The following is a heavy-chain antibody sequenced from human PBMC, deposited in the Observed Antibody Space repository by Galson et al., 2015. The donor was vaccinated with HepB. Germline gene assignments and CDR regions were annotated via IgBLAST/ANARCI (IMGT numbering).Heavy chain of an antibody. CDR1: GFTFDDYA. CDR2: ISWNSGSI. J-gene: IGHJ6*02. V-gene: IGHV3-9*01. CDR3: ASLIAARPGGYYYYGMDV. Sequence: SLRLSCAASGFTFDDYAMHWVRQAPGKGLEWVSGISWNSGSIGYADSVKGRITISRDNAKNSLYLQMNSLRAEDTALYYCASLIAARPGGYYYYGMDVWGQGTTVTVSS. D-gene: IGHD6-6*01.